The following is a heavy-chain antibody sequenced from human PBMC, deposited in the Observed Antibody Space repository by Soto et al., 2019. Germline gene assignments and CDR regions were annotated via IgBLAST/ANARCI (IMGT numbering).Heavy chain of an antibody. V-gene: IGHV3-9*01. D-gene: IGHD2-2*01. Sequence: GGSLRLSCAASGFTLDDYAMYWVRQAPGKGLEWVSGISWNSGSIGYADSVKGRFTISRDNAKNSLYLQMNSLRAEDTALYYCAKDSTEDIVVVPAALDYWGQGTLVTVSS. CDR2: ISWNSGSI. J-gene: IGHJ4*02. CDR3: AKDSTEDIVVVPAALDY. CDR1: GFTLDDYA.